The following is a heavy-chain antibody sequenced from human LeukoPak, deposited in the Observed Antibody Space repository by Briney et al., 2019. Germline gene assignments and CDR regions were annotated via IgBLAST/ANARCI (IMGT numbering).Heavy chain of an antibody. CDR3: VKDPRDTYGTNWFVS. J-gene: IGHJ5*01. CDR1: GSSFGNYA. CDR2: ISGTGGAT. Sequence: GGSLRLSCVASGSSFGNYAMSWVRQAPGKGLQWVSQISGTGGATWYASFARDRFTISRDNSKKTLYLQMSGLRVEDTAMYYCVKDPRDTYGTNWFVSWGQGTLLIVSS. D-gene: IGHD2-21*01. V-gene: IGHV3-23*01.